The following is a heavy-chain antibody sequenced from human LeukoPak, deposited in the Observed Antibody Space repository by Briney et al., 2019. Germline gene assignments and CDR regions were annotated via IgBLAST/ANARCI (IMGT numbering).Heavy chain of an antibody. J-gene: IGHJ4*02. Sequence: SETLSLTCAVSGGSSRSGDYFWSWIRQPPGKGLEWIGHIHYSGNTYYNPSLKSRVSISVDTSKNQFSLKLSSVTAADTAVYYCARENNDYGGKKAFDYWGQGSLVTVSS. V-gene: IGHV4-30-4*01. D-gene: IGHD4-23*01. CDR2: IHYSGNT. CDR3: ARENNDYGGKKAFDY. CDR1: GGSSRSGDYF.